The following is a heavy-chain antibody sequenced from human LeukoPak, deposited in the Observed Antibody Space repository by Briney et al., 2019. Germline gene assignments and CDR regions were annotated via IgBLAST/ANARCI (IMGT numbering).Heavy chain of an antibody. J-gene: IGHJ5*02. V-gene: IGHV4-34*08. Sequence: SETLSLNCAVYGGTFSGYSWSWLRQPPGQGLEWIGETDHSGSTNNSPFLKSRVSISIDTSKNQFSLKLSSVTAADTAVYYCALGYCTNGVCRLGNWFDPWGQGTLVTVSS. CDR3: ALGYCTNGVCRLGNWFDP. CDR1: GGTFSGYS. CDR2: TDHSGST. D-gene: IGHD2-8*01.